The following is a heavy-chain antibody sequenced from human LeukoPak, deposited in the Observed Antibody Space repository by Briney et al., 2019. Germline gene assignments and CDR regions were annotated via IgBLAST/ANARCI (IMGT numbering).Heavy chain of an antibody. CDR2: IYYSGST. D-gene: IGHD3-10*01. CDR1: GGSISSGDFY. CDR3: ARGSDYYGSGSYYLPTYYYGMDV. Sequence: PSETLSLTCTVSGGSISSGDFYWSWIRQPPGKGLEWIGYIYYSGSTYYNPSLKSRVTISVDTSKNQFSLKLSSVTAADTAVYYCARGSDYYGSGSYYLPTYYYGMDVWGQGTTVTVSS. V-gene: IGHV4-30-4*01. J-gene: IGHJ6*02.